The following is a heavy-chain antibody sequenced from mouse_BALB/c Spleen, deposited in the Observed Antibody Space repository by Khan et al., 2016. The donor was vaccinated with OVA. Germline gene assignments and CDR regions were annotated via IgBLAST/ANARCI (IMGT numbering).Heavy chain of an antibody. V-gene: IGHV1S137*01. CDR1: GYTFTDYA. J-gene: IGHJ4*01. Sequence: QVQLQQSGAELVRPGVSVKISCKGSGYTFTDYAMHWVKQSHAKSLEWIGVISTYYDDASSNQKFKGKATMTVDKSSSTAYLELARLTSEASAIYYCARNYYGTRNAMDYWGQGTSVTVSS. CDR3: ARNYYGTRNAMDY. CDR2: ISTYYDDA. D-gene: IGHD1-1*01.